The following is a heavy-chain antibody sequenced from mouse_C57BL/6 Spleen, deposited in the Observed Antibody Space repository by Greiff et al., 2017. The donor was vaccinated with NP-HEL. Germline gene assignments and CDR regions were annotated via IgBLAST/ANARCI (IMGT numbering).Heavy chain of an antibody. CDR2: IYPGSGST. Sequence: QVQLQQPGAELVKPGASVKMSCKASGYTFTSYWITWVKQRPGQGLEWIGDIYPGSGSTNYNEKFKSKATLTVDTSSSTAYMQLSSLTSEDSAVYYCARKGGTSIYDGYLAWFAYWGQGTLVTVSA. CDR3: ARKGGTSIYDGYLAWFAY. V-gene: IGHV1-55*01. J-gene: IGHJ3*01. CDR1: GYTFTSYW. D-gene: IGHD2-3*01.